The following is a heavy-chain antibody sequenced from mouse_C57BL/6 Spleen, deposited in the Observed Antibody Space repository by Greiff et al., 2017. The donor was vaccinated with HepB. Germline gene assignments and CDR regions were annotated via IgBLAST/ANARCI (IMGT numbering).Heavy chain of an antibody. D-gene: IGHD1-1*01. J-gene: IGHJ1*03. CDR1: GYTFTDYY. Sequence: VQLQQSGPELVKPGASVKISCKASGYTFTDYYMNWVKQSHGKSLEWIGDINPNNGGTSYNQKFKGKATLTVDKSSSTAYMELRSLTSEDSAVYYCARRVTTVGGYFDVWGTGTTVTVSS. CDR3: ARRVTTVGGYFDV. V-gene: IGHV1-26*01. CDR2: INPNNGGT.